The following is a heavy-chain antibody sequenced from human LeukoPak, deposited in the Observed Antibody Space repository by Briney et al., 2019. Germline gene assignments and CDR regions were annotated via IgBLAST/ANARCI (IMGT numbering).Heavy chain of an antibody. CDR3: ARQMYYDYVLDY. D-gene: IGHD3-16*01. V-gene: IGHV4-39*01. Sequence: SEALSLTCTVSGGSISSSSYYWGWIRQPPGKGLEWIGSIYYSGITYYNPSLKSRVTISVDTSKNQFSLKLSSVTAADTAVYYCARQMYYDYVLDYWGQGTLVTVSS. J-gene: IGHJ4*02. CDR1: GGSISSSSYY. CDR2: IYYSGIT.